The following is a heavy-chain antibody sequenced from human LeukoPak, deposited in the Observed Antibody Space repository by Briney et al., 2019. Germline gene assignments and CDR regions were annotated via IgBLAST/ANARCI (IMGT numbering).Heavy chain of an antibody. CDR3: TADMPASSRAADY. Sequence: GGSLRLSCAASGFTFSDAWMSWVRPAPGVGLEWVGRIKSKTDGGTTDYAAPVKGRFTISRDDSKTTLYLQINSLKTEDTAVYCCTADMPASSRAADYWGQGTLVTVSS. J-gene: IGHJ4*02. CDR2: IKSKTDGGTT. V-gene: IGHV3-15*01. CDR1: GFTFSDAW. D-gene: IGHD2-15*01.